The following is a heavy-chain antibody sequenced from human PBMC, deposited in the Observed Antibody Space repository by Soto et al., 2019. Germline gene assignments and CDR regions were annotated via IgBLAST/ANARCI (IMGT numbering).Heavy chain of an antibody. V-gene: IGHV4-39*01. CDR2: IYYSGST. Sequence: SETLSLTCTVSGGSISSSSYYWGWIRQPPGKGLEWIGSIYYSGSTYYNPSLKSRVTISVDTSKNQFSLKLSSVTAADTAVYYCARQVFELGMEGYFDYWGQGTLVTVSS. CDR3: ARQVFELGMEGYFDY. D-gene: IGHD7-27*01. CDR1: GGSISSSSYY. J-gene: IGHJ4*02.